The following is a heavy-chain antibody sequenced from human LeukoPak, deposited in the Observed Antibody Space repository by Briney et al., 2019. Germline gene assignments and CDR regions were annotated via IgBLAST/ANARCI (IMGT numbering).Heavy chain of an antibody. D-gene: IGHD3-22*01. CDR3: TTDPYYDSSGYYRDPHWYYYYYMDV. CDR1: GFTFSSYE. J-gene: IGHJ6*03. CDR2: ISSSGSTI. V-gene: IGHV3-48*03. Sequence: GGSLRLSCAASGFTFSSYEMNWVRQAPGKGLEWVSYISSSGSTIYYADSVKGRFTISRDNAKNSLYLQMNSLKTEDTAVYYCTTDPYYDSSGYYRDPHWYYYYYMDVWGKGTTVTVSS.